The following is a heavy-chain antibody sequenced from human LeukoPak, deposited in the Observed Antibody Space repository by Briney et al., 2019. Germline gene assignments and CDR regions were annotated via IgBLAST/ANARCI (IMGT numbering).Heavy chain of an antibody. CDR3: ARWARSGYSGSDAFDI. D-gene: IGHD3-22*01. CDR1: GGSISSGSYY. V-gene: IGHV4-61*02. CDR2: IYTSGST. J-gene: IGHJ3*02. Sequence: SETLSLTCTVSGGSISSGSYYWSWIRQPAGKGLEWIGRIYTSGSTNYNPSLKSRVTISVDTSKNQFSLKLSSVTAADTAVYYCARWARSGYSGSDAFDIWGQGTMVTVSS.